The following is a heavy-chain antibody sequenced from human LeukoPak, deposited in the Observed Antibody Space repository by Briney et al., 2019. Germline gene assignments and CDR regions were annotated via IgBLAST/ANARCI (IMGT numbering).Heavy chain of an antibody. CDR1: GFTVSSNY. D-gene: IGHD3-9*01. CDR2: IYSAGST. CDR3: AREQYYDILTGYSYYFDY. J-gene: IGHJ4*02. V-gene: IGHV3-66*01. Sequence: PGGSLRLSCAASGFTVSSNYMNWVRQAPGKGLEWVSVIYSAGSTYYADSVKGRFTISRDNSKNTLYLQMNSLRAEDTAVYYCAREQYYDILTGYSYYFDYWGQGTLVTVS.